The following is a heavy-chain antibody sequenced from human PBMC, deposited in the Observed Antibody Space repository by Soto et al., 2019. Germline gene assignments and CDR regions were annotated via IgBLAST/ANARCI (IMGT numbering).Heavy chain of an antibody. CDR1: GGTFSSYA. Sequence: QVQLVQSGAEVKKPGSSVKVSCKASGGTFSSYAISWVRQAPGQGLEWMGGIIPIFGTPNYAQKFQGRVTITADESTSTAHMELRGLRSEDTAVYYCAAPGEVVLADRYYFDYWGQGTLVTVSS. D-gene: IGHD3-10*01. J-gene: IGHJ4*02. V-gene: IGHV1-69*01. CDR2: IIPIFGTP. CDR3: AAPGEVVLADRYYFDY.